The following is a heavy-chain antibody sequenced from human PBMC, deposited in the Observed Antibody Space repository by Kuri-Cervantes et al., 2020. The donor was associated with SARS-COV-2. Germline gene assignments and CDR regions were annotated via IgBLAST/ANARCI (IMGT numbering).Heavy chain of an antibody. CDR3: ARDFRVGATILDY. Sequence: SETLSLTCTVSGGSISSGGYYWSWIRQHPGKGLEWIGYIYYSGSTYYNPSLKSRVTISVDTSKNQFSLKLSSVTAADTAVYYCARDFRVGATILDYWGQGTLVTVSS. D-gene: IGHD1-26*01. V-gene: IGHV4-31*03. J-gene: IGHJ4*02. CDR1: GGSISSGGYY. CDR2: IYYSGST.